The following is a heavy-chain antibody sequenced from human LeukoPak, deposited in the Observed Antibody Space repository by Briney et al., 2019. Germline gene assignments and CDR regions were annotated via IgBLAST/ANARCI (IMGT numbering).Heavy chain of an antibody. Sequence: GASVKVSCKASGYTFTSYGISWVRQAPGQGLEWMGWISAYNGKTDYPQKFQGRVTMTTDTSTSTAYMELRSLRSDDTAVYYCARDWVVVTATHYYYYGMDVWGQGTTVTVSS. CDR2: ISAYNGKT. D-gene: IGHD2-21*02. CDR3: ARDWVVVTATHYYYYGMDV. J-gene: IGHJ6*02. CDR1: GYTFTSYG. V-gene: IGHV1-18*01.